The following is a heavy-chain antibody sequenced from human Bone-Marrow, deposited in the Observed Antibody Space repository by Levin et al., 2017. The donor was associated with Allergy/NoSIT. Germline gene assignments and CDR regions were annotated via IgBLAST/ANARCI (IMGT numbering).Heavy chain of an antibody. D-gene: IGHD2-8*02. V-gene: IGHV1-69*13. CDR3: ASPWSYCTGGVCYTELDY. Sequence: SVKVSCKASGGTFSSYAISWVRQAPGQGLEWMGGIIPIFGTANYAQKFQGRVTITADESTSTAYMELSSLRSEDTAVYYCASPWSYCTGGVCYTELDYWGQGTLVTVSS. CDR2: IIPIFGTA. CDR1: GGTFSSYA. J-gene: IGHJ4*02.